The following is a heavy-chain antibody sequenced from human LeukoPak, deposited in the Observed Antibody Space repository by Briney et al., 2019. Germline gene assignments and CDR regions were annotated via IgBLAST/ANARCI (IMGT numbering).Heavy chain of an antibody. Sequence: GGSLRLSCAASGLTFSSYDMHWVRQATGKGLEWVSAIGTAGDPYYPGSVKGRFTISRENAKNSLYLQMNSLRAGDTAVYYCARDHRVFSHVLLWFGEPNPDYWGQGTLVTVSS. CDR3: ARDHRVFSHVLLWFGEPNPDY. CDR1: GLTFSSYD. V-gene: IGHV3-13*05. J-gene: IGHJ4*02. D-gene: IGHD3-10*01. CDR2: IGTAGDP.